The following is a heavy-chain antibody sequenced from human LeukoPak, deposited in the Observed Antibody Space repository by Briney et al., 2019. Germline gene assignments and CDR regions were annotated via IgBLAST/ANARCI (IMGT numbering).Heavy chain of an antibody. J-gene: IGHJ4*02. CDR1: GGSVSGYY. V-gene: IGHV4-34*01. CDR3: ASTRGYSYGYRAPFDS. D-gene: IGHD5-18*01. CDR2: INHSGST. Sequence: SGTLSLSCAVYGGSVSGYYWSWIRRPPGTGLEGIGEINHSGSTNDNPSRNRRVSILVDTSKHQFSRKLCSVNGAVTAVYFCASTRGYSYGYRAPFDSWGQGTLVTVTS.